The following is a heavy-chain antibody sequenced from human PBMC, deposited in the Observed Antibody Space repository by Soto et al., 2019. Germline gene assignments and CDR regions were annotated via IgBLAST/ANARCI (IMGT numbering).Heavy chain of an antibody. D-gene: IGHD5-12*01. CDR2: ISYDGSNK. CDR1: GFTFSSYG. J-gene: IGHJ4*02. Sequence: PGGSLRLSCAASGFTFSSYGMHWVRQAPGKGLEWVAVISYDGSNKYYADSVKGRFTISRDNSKNTLYLQMNSLRAEDTAVYYCAKVPRSVATILYYFDYWGQGTLVTVSS. V-gene: IGHV3-30*18. CDR3: AKVPRSVATILYYFDY.